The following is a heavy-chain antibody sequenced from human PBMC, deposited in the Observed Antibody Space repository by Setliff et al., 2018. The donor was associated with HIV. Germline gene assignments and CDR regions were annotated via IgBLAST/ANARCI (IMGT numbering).Heavy chain of an antibody. CDR3: ARHVIRGVIHDLNWFDP. Sequence: PSETLSLTCTVSAGSISSSNYYWGWIRQPPGKGLEWIGSIYYSYSSGSTYYNPSLKSRVTISVDTSKNQFSLKLRSVTAADTAVFYCARHVIRGVIHDLNWFDPWGQGTLVTVSS. V-gene: IGHV4-39*07. D-gene: IGHD3-10*01. CDR1: AGSISSSNYY. J-gene: IGHJ5*02. CDR2: IYYSYSSGST.